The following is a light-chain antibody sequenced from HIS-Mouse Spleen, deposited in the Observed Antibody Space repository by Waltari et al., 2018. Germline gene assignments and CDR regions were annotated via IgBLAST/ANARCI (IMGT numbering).Light chain of an antibody. J-gene: IGLJ2*01. V-gene: IGLV3-10*01. Sequence: SYELTQPPSVSVSLGQTARITCSGDALPKKYAYWYQQKSGQAPVLVMYEDSKRPPGIPEGFSGSSSGTMATLTISGAQVEDEADYYCYSTDSSGNHRVFGGGTKLTVL. CDR2: EDS. CDR1: ALPKKY. CDR3: YSTDSSGNHRV.